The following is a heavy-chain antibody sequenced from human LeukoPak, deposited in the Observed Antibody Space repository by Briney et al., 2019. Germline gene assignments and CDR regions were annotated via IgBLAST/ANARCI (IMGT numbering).Heavy chain of an antibody. CDR3: ARYSGSYPSFDY. J-gene: IGHJ4*02. CDR2: MDNSGST. Sequence: SETLSLICCVSGRPISCYYWSWIRQPPGKGLEWIGYMDNSGSTNYNPSLKSRVTISVDASKNQFSLKLTSVTAADTAVYYCARYSGSYPSFDYWGQGTLVTVSS. V-gene: IGHV4-59*01. CDR1: GRPISCYY. D-gene: IGHD1-26*01.